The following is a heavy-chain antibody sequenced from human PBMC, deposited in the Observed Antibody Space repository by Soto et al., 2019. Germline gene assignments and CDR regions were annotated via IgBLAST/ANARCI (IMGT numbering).Heavy chain of an antibody. D-gene: IGHD3-16*01. CDR2: INGGDDSE. V-gene: IGHV3-23*01. CDR1: GFPFRSSP. Sequence: PGGSLRLSCAVSGFPFRSSPMSWLRRAPGKGLEWVSGINGGDDSEHYVDSVRGRFTIIRDNSKNLLLLQMNSLRVEDTAIYYCTKDSNWGIISHTNDHWGEGTQVTVSS. J-gene: IGHJ4*02. CDR3: TKDSNWGIISHTNDH.